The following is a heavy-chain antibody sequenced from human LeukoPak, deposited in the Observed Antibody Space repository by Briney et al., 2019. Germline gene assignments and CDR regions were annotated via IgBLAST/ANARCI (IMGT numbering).Heavy chain of an antibody. D-gene: IGHD3-10*01. CDR3: ARGIIVVRGVLKAFDY. Sequence: GGSLRLSCEVSGLTFSTNDMHWVRQATGKGLEWVSGIGTAGDTYYSDSVKGRFTISRENARNSLYLQMNSLRAGDTAVYYCARGIIVVRGVLKAFDYWGQGTLVTVSS. CDR1: GLTFSTND. V-gene: IGHV3-13*01. CDR2: IGTAGDT. J-gene: IGHJ4*02.